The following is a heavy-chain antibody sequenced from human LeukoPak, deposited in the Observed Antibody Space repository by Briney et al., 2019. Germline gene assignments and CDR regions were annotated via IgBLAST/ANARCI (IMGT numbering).Heavy chain of an antibody. J-gene: IGHJ4*02. CDR3: AKSYSSDFYYGGDYFDY. Sequence: GGALRLSCAASAFRFSSYAMSSVRQAPGKGLEWVSTISGSGGSTYYADSVKGRFTISRDNSKNTLYLQMNSLRAEDTALYYCAKSYSSDFYYGGDYFDYWGQGTLVTVSS. V-gene: IGHV3-23*01. D-gene: IGHD3-22*01. CDR2: ISGSGGST. CDR1: AFRFSSYA.